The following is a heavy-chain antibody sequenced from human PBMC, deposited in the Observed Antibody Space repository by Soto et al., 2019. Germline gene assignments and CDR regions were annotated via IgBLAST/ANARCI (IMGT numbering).Heavy chain of an antibody. Sequence: QVQLVQSGAEVKKPGASVKVSCKASGYTFTTYGISWVRQAPGQGLEWMGWISAYNGNTKYAQKLQGRVTMTTDTATNTAYMELMSLRSDDTAVYYCARDLYDILTGYVDNWFDHWGQGTLVTVSS. CDR1: GYTFTTYG. CDR2: ISAYNGNT. J-gene: IGHJ5*02. CDR3: ARDLYDILTGYVDNWFDH. D-gene: IGHD3-9*01. V-gene: IGHV1-18*01.